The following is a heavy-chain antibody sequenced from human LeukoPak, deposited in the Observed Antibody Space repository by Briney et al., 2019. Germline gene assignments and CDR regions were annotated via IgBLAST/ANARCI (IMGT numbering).Heavy chain of an antibody. V-gene: IGHV4-39*01. Sequence: TSETLSLTCTVSGGSISSSSYYWGWIRQPPGKGLEWIGSIYYSGSTYYSPSLKSRVTISVDTSKNQFSLKLSSVTAADTAVYYCARQSDWFDPWGQGTLVTVSS. J-gene: IGHJ5*02. CDR3: ARQSDWFDP. CDR1: GGSISSSSYY. CDR2: IYYSGST.